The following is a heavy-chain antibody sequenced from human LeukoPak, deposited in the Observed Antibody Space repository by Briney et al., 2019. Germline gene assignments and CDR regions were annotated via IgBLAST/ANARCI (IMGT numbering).Heavy chain of an antibody. CDR3: ARGPFMITFGGVIVVGLDY. V-gene: IGHV4-59*01. CDR1: GGSISSYY. J-gene: IGHJ4*02. D-gene: IGHD3-16*02. Sequence: NPSETLSLTCTVSGGSISSYYWSWIWQPPGKGLEWIGYIYYSGGTNYNPSLKSRVTISVDTSKNQFSLKLSSVTAADTAVYYCARGPFMITFGGVIVVGLDYWGQGTLVTVSS. CDR2: IYYSGGT.